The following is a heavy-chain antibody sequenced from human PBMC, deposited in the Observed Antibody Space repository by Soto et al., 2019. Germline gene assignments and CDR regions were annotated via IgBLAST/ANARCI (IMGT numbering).Heavy chain of an antibody. CDR2: ISYDGSNK. D-gene: IGHD3-10*01. CDR3: ARDHYGSGSYIDY. V-gene: IGHV3-30-3*01. Sequence: VGSLRLSCAASGFTFSSYAMHWVRQAPGKGLEWVAVISYDGSNKYYADSVKGRFTISRDNSKNTLYLQMNSLRAEDTAVYYCARDHYGSGSYIDYWGQGTLVTVSS. J-gene: IGHJ4*02. CDR1: GFTFSSYA.